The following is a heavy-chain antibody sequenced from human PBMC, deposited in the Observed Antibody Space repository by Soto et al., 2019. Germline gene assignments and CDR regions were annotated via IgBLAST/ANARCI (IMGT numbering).Heavy chain of an antibody. CDR1: GFTFSSYG. Sequence: QAQLVESGGGVVQPGRSLRLSCAASGFTFSSYGMHWVRQAPGKGLEWVAVIWYDGSNKYYADSVKGRFTISRDNSKNTLYLQMNSLRAEDTAVYYCARDLWVATIQDWGQGTLVTVSS. D-gene: IGHD5-12*01. CDR3: ARDLWVATIQD. J-gene: IGHJ4*02. CDR2: IWYDGSNK. V-gene: IGHV3-33*01.